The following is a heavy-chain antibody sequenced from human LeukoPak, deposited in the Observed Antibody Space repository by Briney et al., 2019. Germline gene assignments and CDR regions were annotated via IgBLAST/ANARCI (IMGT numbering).Heavy chain of an antibody. Sequence: ASVKVSCKASGYAFDFYGLSWVRQAPGQGLEWMGWISAYNGNTNYAQKLQGRVTMTTDTSTSTAYMELRSLRSDDTAVYYCARAVYSSSWYSSAEYFQHWGQGTLVTVSS. CDR2: ISAYNGNT. CDR1: GYAFDFYG. V-gene: IGHV1-18*01. J-gene: IGHJ1*01. CDR3: ARAVYSSSWYSSAEYFQH. D-gene: IGHD6-13*01.